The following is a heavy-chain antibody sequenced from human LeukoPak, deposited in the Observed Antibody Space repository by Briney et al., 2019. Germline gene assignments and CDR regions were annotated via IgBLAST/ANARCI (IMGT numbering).Heavy chain of an antibody. CDR3: AIRSYCSGGSCYPRGYYYYYMDV. CDR2: INPSGGST. J-gene: IGHJ6*03. CDR1: GYTFTSYY. D-gene: IGHD2-15*01. V-gene: IGHV1-46*03. Sequence: ASVKVSFKASGYTFTSYYMHWVRQAPGQGLEWMGIINPSGGSTSYAQKFQGRVTMTRDTSTSTVYMELSRLRSEDTAVYYCAIRSYCSGGSCYPRGYYYYYMDVWGKGTTVTVSS.